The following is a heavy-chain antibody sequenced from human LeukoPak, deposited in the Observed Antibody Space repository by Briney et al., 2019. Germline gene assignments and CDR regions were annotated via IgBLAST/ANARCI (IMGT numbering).Heavy chain of an antibody. J-gene: IGHJ3*02. CDR1: GGSISSYY. CDR2: IYYSGST. CDR3: AKHMGAFDI. D-gene: IGHD2-21*01. Sequence: SETLSLTCTVSGGSISSYYWSWLRQPPGKGLEWIGYIYYSGSTNYNPSLKSRVTISVDTSKNQFSLKLSSVTAADTAVYYCAKHMGAFDIWGQGTMVTVSS. V-gene: IGHV4-59*01.